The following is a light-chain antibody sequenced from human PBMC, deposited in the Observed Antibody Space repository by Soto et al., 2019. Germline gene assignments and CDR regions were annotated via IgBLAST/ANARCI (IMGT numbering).Light chain of an antibody. J-gene: IGKJ5*01. Sequence: EIVLTQSPATLSLSPGERATLSCRASQSVSSSYLAWYQQKPGQAPRLLIYGASSRATGIPDRLSGSGSGTDFTLTISRLEPEDFAVYYCQQCGSSPITFGQGTRLEIK. V-gene: IGKV3-20*01. CDR1: QSVSSSY. CDR3: QQCGSSPIT. CDR2: GAS.